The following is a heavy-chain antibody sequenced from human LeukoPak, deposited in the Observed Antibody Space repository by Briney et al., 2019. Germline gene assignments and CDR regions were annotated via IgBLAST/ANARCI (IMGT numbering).Heavy chain of an antibody. V-gene: IGHV4-59*01. J-gene: IGHJ3*02. CDR2: IYYSGST. D-gene: IGHD3-22*01. CDR3: ARAEGRYYDSSAEKIDAFDI. CDR1: GGSISSYY. Sequence: PSETLSFTCTVSGGSISSYYWSWIRQPPGKGLEWIGYIYYSGSTNYNPSLKSRVTISVDTSKNQFSLKLSSVTAADTAVYYCARAEGRYYDSSAEKIDAFDIWGQGTMVTVSS.